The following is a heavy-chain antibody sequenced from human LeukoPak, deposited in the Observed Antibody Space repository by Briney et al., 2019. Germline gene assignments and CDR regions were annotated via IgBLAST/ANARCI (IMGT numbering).Heavy chain of an antibody. D-gene: IGHD6-13*01. CDR3: ARTAAAGTGYYYYYMDV. J-gene: IGHJ6*03. CDR2: IYYSGST. CDR1: GGSFSGYY. Sequence: PSETLSLTCAVYGGSFSGYYWSWIRQPPGKGLEWIGYIYYSGSTNYNPSLKSRVTISVDTSKNQFSLKLSSVTAADTAVYYCARTAAAGTGYYYYYMDVWGKGTTVTVSS. V-gene: IGHV4-59*01.